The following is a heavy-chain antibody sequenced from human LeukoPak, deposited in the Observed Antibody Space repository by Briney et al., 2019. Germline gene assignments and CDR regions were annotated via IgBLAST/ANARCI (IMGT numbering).Heavy chain of an antibody. Sequence: GRSLRLSCAASGFSFEDYAMHWVRQAPGKGLEWVSGISWNSGSIGYAESVKGRFTISRDNAKSSLYLQMNSLRAEDMALYYCAKGSCGGDCSIDYWGQGTLVTVSS. CDR3: AKGSCGGDCSIDY. CDR1: GFSFEDYA. CDR2: ISWNSGSI. D-gene: IGHD2-21*02. J-gene: IGHJ4*02. V-gene: IGHV3-9*03.